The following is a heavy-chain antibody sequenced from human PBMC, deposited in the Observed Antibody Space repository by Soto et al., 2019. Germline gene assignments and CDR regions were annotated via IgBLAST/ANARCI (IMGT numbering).Heavy chain of an antibody. V-gene: IGHV4-30-2*01. J-gene: IGHJ5*02. CDR1: GGSISSGGYS. CDR3: ARFYGDYVNWFDP. Sequence: QLQLQESGSGLVKPSQTLSLTCAVSGGSISSGGYSWSWIRQPPGKGLEWIGYIYHSGSTYYNPSLKGRVTLSVDRSTNQFSLKLSSVTAADTAVYYCARFYGDYVNWFDPWGQGTLVTVSS. CDR2: IYHSGST. D-gene: IGHD4-17*01.